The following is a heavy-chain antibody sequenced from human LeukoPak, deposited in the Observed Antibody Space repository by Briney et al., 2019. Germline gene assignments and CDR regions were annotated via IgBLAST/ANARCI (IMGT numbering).Heavy chain of an antibody. CDR1: GFTFSSYG. J-gene: IGHJ3*02. Sequence: GGSLRLSCAASGFTFSSYGMHWVRQAPGKGLEWVAFIRYDGSNKYYADSVRGRFTISRENAKNSLYLQMNSLRAEDTAVYYCARDSAPTVRFAFDIWGQGPWSPSLQ. CDR3: ARDSAPTVRFAFDI. D-gene: IGHD4-11*01. CDR2: IRYDGSNK. V-gene: IGHV3-30*02.